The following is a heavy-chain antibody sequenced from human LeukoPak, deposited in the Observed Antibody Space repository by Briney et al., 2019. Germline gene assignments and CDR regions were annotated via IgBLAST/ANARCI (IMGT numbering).Heavy chain of an antibody. V-gene: IGHV4-39*07. CDR3: VTAQNYGDYRFDY. CDR2: IYFSGST. J-gene: IGHJ4*02. CDR1: GGSISSSSYY. Sequence: SETLSLTCTVSGGSISSSSYYWGWIRQPPGKGLEWIGYIYFSGSTFYNPSLKGRVTISVDRSKNLFSLNMKSVTVADTAVYYCVTAQNYGDYRFDYWGQGSLVTVSS. D-gene: IGHD4-17*01.